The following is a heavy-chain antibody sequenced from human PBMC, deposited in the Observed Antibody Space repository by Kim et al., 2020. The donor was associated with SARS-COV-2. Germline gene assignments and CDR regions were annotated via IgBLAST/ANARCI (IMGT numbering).Heavy chain of an antibody. V-gene: IGHV3-15*05. CDR3: ATGGLWFGD. J-gene: IGHJ4*02. D-gene: IGHD3-10*01. CDR2: IKSKSEGGTT. CDR1: GLNFNRAW. Sequence: GGSLRLSCAAPGLNFNRAWVTWVRQAPAKGLEWVGRIKSKSEGGTTDYAAPVKGRFSVSMDESKETIYLEMINLKVEDTGIYYCATGGLWFGDWGQGTRVIVSS.